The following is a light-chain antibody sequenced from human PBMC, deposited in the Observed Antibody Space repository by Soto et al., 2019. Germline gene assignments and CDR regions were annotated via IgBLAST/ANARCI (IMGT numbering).Light chain of an antibody. CDR3: SSYSSTKTRV. CDR2: EVR. V-gene: IGLV2-14*01. Sequence: QSVRTQPASVSGSPGQSITISCTGTSSDVGNYNYVSWYQHHPGKAPKVMIYEVRNRPSGVSNRFSGSKSGNTASLTISGLQAEDEADYYCSSYSSTKTRVFGTGTKVTVL. CDR1: SSDVGNYNY. J-gene: IGLJ1*01.